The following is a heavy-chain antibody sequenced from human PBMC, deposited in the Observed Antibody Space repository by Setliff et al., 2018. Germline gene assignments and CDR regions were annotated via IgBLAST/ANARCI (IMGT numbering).Heavy chain of an antibody. CDR1: GASLSSGTYY. CDR3: ARVTGFSYMDV. D-gene: IGHD3-3*01. J-gene: IGHJ6*03. Sequence: LSLTCTVSGASLSSGTYYWGWIRQPPGKGLEWIGRIYYRGDTYYNASLKSRVTISVDTSKNQFSLKLNSVTGADTAVYYCARVTGFSYMDVWGKGTTVTVSS. CDR2: IYYRGDT. V-gene: IGHV4-39*07.